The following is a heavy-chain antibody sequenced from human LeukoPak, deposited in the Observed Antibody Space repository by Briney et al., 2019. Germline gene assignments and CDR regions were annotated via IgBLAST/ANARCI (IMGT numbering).Heavy chain of an antibody. CDR1: GYTFTSYD. D-gene: IGHD3-10*01. CDR2: MNPNSGNT. J-gene: IGHJ6*03. CDR3: ARAEELLFSSYYYYYMDV. Sequence: GASVKVSCKASGYTFTSYDINWVRQATGQGLEWMGWMNPNSGNTGYAQKFQGRVTMTRNTSISTAYMELSSLRSEDTAVYYCARAEELLFSSYYYYYMDVWGKGTTVTISS. V-gene: IGHV1-8*01.